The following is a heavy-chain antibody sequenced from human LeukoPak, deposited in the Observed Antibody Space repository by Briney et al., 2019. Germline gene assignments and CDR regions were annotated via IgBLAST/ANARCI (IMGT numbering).Heavy chain of an antibody. CDR3: ARGGFWSGYSNHFDY. J-gene: IGHJ4*01. CDR1: GFTVGSNY. Sequence: GGSLRLSCAASGFTVGSNYMGWVRQAPGKGLEWVAVIYSGGSTYYADSVRGRFTISGDNSKNRLYLQINSLRAEDTAVYYCARGGFWSGYSNHFDYWGQGTLVTVSS. D-gene: IGHD3-3*01. V-gene: IGHV3-53*01. CDR2: IYSGGST.